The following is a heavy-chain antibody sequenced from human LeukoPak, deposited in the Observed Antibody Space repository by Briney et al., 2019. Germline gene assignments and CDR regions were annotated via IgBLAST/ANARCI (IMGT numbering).Heavy chain of an antibody. CDR1: GYTFTGYY. J-gene: IGHJ4*02. Sequence: GASVKVSCKASGYTFTGYYMHWVRQAPGQGLEWMGWINPNSGGTNYAQKFQGRVTMTRGTSISTAYMELSRLRSDDTAVYYCARVPRRGCSGGSCYRYYFDYWGQGTLVTVSS. CDR3: ARVPRRGCSGGSCYRYYFDY. V-gene: IGHV1-2*02. D-gene: IGHD2-15*01. CDR2: INPNSGGT.